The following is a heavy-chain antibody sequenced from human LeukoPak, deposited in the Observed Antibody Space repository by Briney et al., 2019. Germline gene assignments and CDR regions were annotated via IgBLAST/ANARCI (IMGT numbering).Heavy chain of an antibody. Sequence: SETLSLTCSVSGDSISTYHWNWIRQSPGKGLEWIAYMQSTGVSKYNPSLKSRVTMVVDMSRNQVVLNLSSVTAADTAVYYCARDKRHSYGRYFEHWGQGILVTVSS. D-gene: IGHD5-18*01. J-gene: IGHJ4*02. V-gene: IGHV4-59*01. CDR1: GDSISTYH. CDR3: ARDKRHSYGRYFEH. CDR2: MQSTGVS.